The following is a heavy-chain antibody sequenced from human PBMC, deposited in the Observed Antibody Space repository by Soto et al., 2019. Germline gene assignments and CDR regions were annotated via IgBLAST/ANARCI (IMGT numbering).Heavy chain of an antibody. J-gene: IGHJ5*02. CDR1: GCSISSGGYY. CDR2: IYYSGST. V-gene: IGHV4-31*11. D-gene: IGHD3-3*01. CDR3: ARDPNPIFDT. Sequence: QVQLQESGPGLVKPSQTLSLTCAVSGCSISSGGYYWSWIRQHPGKGLEWIGYIYYSGSTYYNPSLKSRVTISVDTSKNQFSLNLSSVTDADTAVYYCARDPNPIFDTWGQGILVTVSS.